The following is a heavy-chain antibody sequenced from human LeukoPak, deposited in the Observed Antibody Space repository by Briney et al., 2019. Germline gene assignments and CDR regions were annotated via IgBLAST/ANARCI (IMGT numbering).Heavy chain of an antibody. V-gene: IGHV1-18*01. J-gene: IGHJ4*02. Sequence: GASVKVSCKASGYTFTSYGISWVRQAPGQGLEWMGWISAYNGNTNYAQKLQGRVTMTTDTSTSTAYMELRSLRPDDTAVYYCARGPDSSSWYPFDYWGQGTLVTVSS. CDR3: ARGPDSSSWYPFDY. CDR2: ISAYNGNT. CDR1: GYTFTSYG. D-gene: IGHD6-13*01.